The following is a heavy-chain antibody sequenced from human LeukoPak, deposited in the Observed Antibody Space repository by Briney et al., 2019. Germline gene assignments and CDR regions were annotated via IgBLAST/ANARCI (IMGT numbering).Heavy chain of an antibody. CDR3: ARGQVTLVREFFDS. CDR2: VYHSGGT. D-gene: IGHD3-10*01. V-gene: IGHV4-30-2*01. J-gene: IGHJ4*02. CDR1: GGSISSGGYR. Sequence: SETLSLTCTVSGGSISSGGYRWSWIRQPPGKGLEWIGYVYHSGGTFYNPSLNSRVTISVDMSKNQFSLKLTSLTAADTAVYYCARGQVTLVREFFDSWGQGTLITVSS.